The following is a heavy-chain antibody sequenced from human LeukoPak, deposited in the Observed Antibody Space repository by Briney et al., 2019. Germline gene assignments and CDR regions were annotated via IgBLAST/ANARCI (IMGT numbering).Heavy chain of an antibody. CDR3: AMGVTTDYWYFDL. CDR1: SGSISTYY. V-gene: IGHV4-59*08. CDR2: IYYTGST. Sequence: SETLSLTCTVSSGSISTYYWSWIRQPPGKGLEWIGYIYYTGSTNYNPSLKSRVTISVDTSKNQFSLKLSSVTAADTAVYYCAMGVTTDYWYFDLWGRGTLVTVSS. J-gene: IGHJ2*01. D-gene: IGHD1-1*01.